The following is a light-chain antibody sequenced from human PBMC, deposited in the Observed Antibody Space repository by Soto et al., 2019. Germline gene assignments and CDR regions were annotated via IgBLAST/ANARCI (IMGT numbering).Light chain of an antibody. Sequence: QSALTQPASVSGSPGQSIHLSCTGTRSDVCAYNYVSWYQQPPGKAPKLMIYDVSDRPSGVSNRFSGSKSGNTASLTISGLQAEDEADYYCSSFTRSNSYVFGTGTKLTVL. J-gene: IGLJ1*01. CDR3: SSFTRSNSYV. V-gene: IGLV2-14*03. CDR1: RSDVCAYNY. CDR2: DVS.